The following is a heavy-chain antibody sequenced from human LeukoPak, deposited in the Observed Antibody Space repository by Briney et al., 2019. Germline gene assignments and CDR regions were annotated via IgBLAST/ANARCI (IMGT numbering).Heavy chain of an antibody. CDR2: IYPSGST. D-gene: IGHD6-19*01. CDR3: ARNQAVAANRGAFDI. Sequence: TLSLTCAVSGGXISSGGYSWSWIRQPPGKGLEWTGYIYPSGSTYYNPSLNSRVTMSVDTSKSQFSLKLDSVTEKDTAMYYCARNQAVAANRGAFDIWGQGTMVTVSS. V-gene: IGHV4-30-2*01. CDR1: GGXISSGGYS. J-gene: IGHJ3*02.